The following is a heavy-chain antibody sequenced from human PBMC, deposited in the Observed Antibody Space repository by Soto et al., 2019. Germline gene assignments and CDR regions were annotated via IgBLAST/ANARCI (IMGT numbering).Heavy chain of an antibody. Sequence: PSETLSLTCSVSGASIYNGGYFWSWIRQSPGKGLEWIGHIHNSGSPYNNPSLKSRVTISADTSMTQFSLALTSVTAADTAMYYCARSHSSVYYDTSGAFDSWGQGTLVTVAS. CDR2: IHNSGSP. CDR3: ARSHSSVYYDTSGAFDS. J-gene: IGHJ4*02. D-gene: IGHD3-22*01. CDR1: GASIYNGGYF. V-gene: IGHV4-30-4*01.